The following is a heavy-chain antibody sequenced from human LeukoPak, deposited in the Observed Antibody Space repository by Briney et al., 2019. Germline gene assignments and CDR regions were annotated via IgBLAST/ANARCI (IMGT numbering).Heavy chain of an antibody. CDR1: GYSFTIYW. Sequence: GESLKISCKGSGYSFTIYWIGWVRQMPGKGLEWMGIIYPGDSDTRYSPSFQGQVTISADKSISAAYLQWSSLKASDTAMYYCARHRYSSGWYDYFDYWGQGTLVTVSS. CDR3: ARHRYSSGWYDYFDY. J-gene: IGHJ4*02. D-gene: IGHD6-19*01. V-gene: IGHV5-51*01. CDR2: IYPGDSDT.